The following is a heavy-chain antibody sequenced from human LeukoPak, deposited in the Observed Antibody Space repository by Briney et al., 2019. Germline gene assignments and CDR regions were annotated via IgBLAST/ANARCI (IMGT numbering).Heavy chain of an antibody. V-gene: IGHV3-53*04. CDR3: ARDSGSFYPYFDY. J-gene: IGHJ4*02. CDR1: GFTVSSNY. CDR2: LYSGGST. Sequence: GGSLRLSCAASGFTVSSNYMTWVRQAPGKGLEWVSSLYSGGSTYYADSVKGRLTISRHNSKNTLFLQMNSLRPEDTAVYYCARDSGSFYPYFDYWGQGTLVTVSS. D-gene: IGHD1-26*01.